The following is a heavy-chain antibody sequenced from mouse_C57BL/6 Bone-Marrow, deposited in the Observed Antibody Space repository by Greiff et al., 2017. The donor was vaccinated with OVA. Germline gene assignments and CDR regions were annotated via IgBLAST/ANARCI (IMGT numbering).Heavy chain of an antibody. D-gene: IGHD1-1*01. CDR3: AREFITTVEVYFDV. J-gene: IGHJ1*03. CDR2: IDPSDSYT. CDR1: GYTFTSYW. V-gene: IGHV1-69*01. Sequence: QVQLQQPGAELVMPGASVKLSCKASGYTFTSYWMHWVKQRPGQGLEWIGEIDPSDSYTNYNQKFKGKSTLTVDKSSSTAYMQLSSLTSEDSAVYYRAREFITTVEVYFDVWGTGTTVTVSS.